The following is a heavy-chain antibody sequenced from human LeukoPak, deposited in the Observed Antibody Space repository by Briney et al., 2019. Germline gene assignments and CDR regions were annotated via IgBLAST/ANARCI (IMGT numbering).Heavy chain of an antibody. Sequence: PSETLSLTCTVSGGSISSGGYYWSWIRQHPGKGLEWIGYIYYSGSTYYNPSLKSRVTISVDTSKNQFSLKLSSVTAADTAVYHCARDTYYYDSSGYYGMDVWGQGTTVTVSS. J-gene: IGHJ6*02. CDR2: IYYSGST. CDR1: GGSISSGGYY. CDR3: ARDTYYYDSSGYYGMDV. V-gene: IGHV4-31*03. D-gene: IGHD3-22*01.